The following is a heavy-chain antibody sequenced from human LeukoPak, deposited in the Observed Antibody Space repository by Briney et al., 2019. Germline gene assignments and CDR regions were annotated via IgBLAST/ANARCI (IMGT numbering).Heavy chain of an antibody. J-gene: IGHJ4*02. Sequence: GGSLRLSCVAAGLSFTTKAMHWVRQAPGEGLEWMSYISLDGKNESYADSVRGRFTISRDNSRNTVYLQMNSLRPEDTAVYYCAAHLGSGWHLDYWGQGIRVTVSP. CDR2: ISLDGKNE. V-gene: IGHV3-30*04. CDR3: AAHLGSGWHLDY. CDR1: GLSFTTKA. D-gene: IGHD6-19*01.